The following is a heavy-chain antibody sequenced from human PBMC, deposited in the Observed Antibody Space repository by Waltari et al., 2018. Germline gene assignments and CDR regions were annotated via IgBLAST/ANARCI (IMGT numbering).Heavy chain of an antibody. CDR2: IYPGDSDT. D-gene: IGHD3-22*01. Sequence: EVQLVQSGAEVKKPGESLKISCKGSGYSFTSYWIGWVRQMPGKGLEWMGIIYPGDSDTRYSPSFQGQVTISADKSISTAYLQWSSLKASDTAMYYCARLPDSSGYYGYYFDYWGQGTLVTVSS. V-gene: IGHV5-51*01. CDR3: ARLPDSSGYYGYYFDY. CDR1: GYSFTSYW. J-gene: IGHJ4*02.